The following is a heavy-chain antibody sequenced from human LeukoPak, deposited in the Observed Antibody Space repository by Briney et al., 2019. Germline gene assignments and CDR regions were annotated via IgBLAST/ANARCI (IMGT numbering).Heavy chain of an antibody. D-gene: IGHD6-19*01. V-gene: IGHV3-48*03. CDR2: ISSSGSTI. J-gene: IGHJ6*02. CDR1: GFTFSSYE. CDR3: ARETVAGDYYGMDV. Sequence: GGSLRLSCAASGFTFSSYEMNWVRQAPGKGLEWVSYISSSGSTIYYADSVKGRFTISRDNAKNSLYLQMNSLRDEDTAVYYCARETVAGDYYGMDVWGQGTTVTVSS.